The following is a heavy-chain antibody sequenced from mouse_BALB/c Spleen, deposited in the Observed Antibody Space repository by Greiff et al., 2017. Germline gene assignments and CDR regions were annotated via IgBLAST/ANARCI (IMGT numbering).Heavy chain of an antibody. V-gene: IGHV3-2*02. CDR2: ISYSGST. CDR1: GYSITSDYA. Sequence: EVKVEESGPGLVKPSQSLSLTCTVTGYSITSDYAWNWIRQFPGNKLEWMGYISYSGSTSYNPSLKSRISITRDTSKNQFFLQLNSVTTEDTATYYCARSATVVPFDYWGQGTTLTVSS. J-gene: IGHJ2*01. D-gene: IGHD1-1*01. CDR3: ARSATVVPFDY.